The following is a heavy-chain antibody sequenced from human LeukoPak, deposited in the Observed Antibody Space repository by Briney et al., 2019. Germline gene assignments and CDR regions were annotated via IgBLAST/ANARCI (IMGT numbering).Heavy chain of an antibody. D-gene: IGHD6-19*01. J-gene: IGHJ3*02. V-gene: IGHV1-18*01. CDR3: ARHHSSGWSLDAFDI. CDR2: ISAYNGNT. Sequence: ASVKVSCKASGYIFTSYGISWVRQAPGQGLEWLGWISAYNGNTNYAQKLQGRVTMTTDTSTSTTYMELRSLRSDDTAVYYCARHHSSGWSLDAFDIWGQGTVVTVSS. CDR1: GYIFTSYG.